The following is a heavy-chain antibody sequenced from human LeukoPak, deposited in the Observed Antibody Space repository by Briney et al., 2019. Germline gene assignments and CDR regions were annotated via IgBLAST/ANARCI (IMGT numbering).Heavy chain of an antibody. D-gene: IGHD3-10*01. CDR3: ARQYPITMVRGVIMTPDAFDI. CDR2: IYYSGST. CDR1: GGSISSYY. J-gene: IGHJ3*02. V-gene: IGHV4-59*08. Sequence: SETLTLTCTVSGGSISSYYWSWIRQPPGKGLEWIGYIYYSGSTNYNPSLKSRVTISVDTSKNQFSLKLSPVTAADTAVYYCARQYPITMVRGVIMTPDAFDIWGQGTMVTVSS.